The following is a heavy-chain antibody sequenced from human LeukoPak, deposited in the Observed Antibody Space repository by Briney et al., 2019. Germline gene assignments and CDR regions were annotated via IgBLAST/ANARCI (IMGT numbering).Heavy chain of an antibody. CDR2: ISRNSGSI. V-gene: IGHV3-9*01. CDR1: GFTFDDYA. CDR3: AKAPGFKKYQLLFYFDY. J-gene: IGHJ4*02. Sequence: GGSLRLSCAASGFTFDDYAMHWVRQAPGKGLEWVSGISRNSGSIGYADSVKGRFTISRDNAKNSLYLQMNSLRAEDTALYYCAKAPGFKKYQLLFYFDYWGQGTLVTVSS. D-gene: IGHD2-2*01.